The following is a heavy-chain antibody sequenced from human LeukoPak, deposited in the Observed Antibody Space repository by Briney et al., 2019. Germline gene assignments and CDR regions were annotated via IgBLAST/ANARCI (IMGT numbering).Heavy chain of an antibody. Sequence: GKSLRLSCAAAEFTFSSYGMHWVRQAPGKGLEWVAVISTDGSNEYYVDSVKGRFTISRDNSKNMLYLQMKSLRAEDTAVYYCAKVQYYHSSGYLDYWGQGTLVTVSS. CDR1: EFTFSSYG. J-gene: IGHJ4*02. D-gene: IGHD3-22*01. CDR3: AKVQYYHSSGYLDY. CDR2: ISTDGSNE. V-gene: IGHV3-30*18.